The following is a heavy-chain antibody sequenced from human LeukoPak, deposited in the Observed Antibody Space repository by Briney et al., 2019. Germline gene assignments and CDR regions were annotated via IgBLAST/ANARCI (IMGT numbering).Heavy chain of an antibody. CDR3: AKDFTVVVTAIVDY. V-gene: IGHV3-23*01. J-gene: IGHJ4*02. D-gene: IGHD2-21*02. Sequence: GGSLRLSCAASGFTFSSYAMSWVRQAPGKGLEWVSAISGSGGSKYYADPVKGRFTISRDNSKNTLYLQMNSLRAEDTAVYYCAKDFTVVVTAIVDYWGQGTLVTVSS. CDR1: GFTFSSYA. CDR2: ISGSGGSK.